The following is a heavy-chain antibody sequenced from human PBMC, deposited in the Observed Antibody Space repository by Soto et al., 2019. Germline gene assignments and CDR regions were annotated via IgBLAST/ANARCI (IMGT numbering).Heavy chain of an antibody. Sequence: ASVKVSCKASGYTFTNYAISWVRQAPGQGLEWMGWIRAYNGNTSHAQKLQGWVTMTRDTSISTAYMELSRLRSDDTAVYYCARDSAVVPAAHYYFDYWGQGTLVTVSS. V-gene: IGHV1-18*01. CDR1: GYTFTNYA. J-gene: IGHJ4*02. CDR3: ARDSAVVPAAHYYFDY. D-gene: IGHD2-2*01. CDR2: IRAYNGNT.